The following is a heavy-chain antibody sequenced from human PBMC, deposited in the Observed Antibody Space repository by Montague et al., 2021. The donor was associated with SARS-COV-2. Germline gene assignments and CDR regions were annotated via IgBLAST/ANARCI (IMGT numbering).Heavy chain of an antibody. V-gene: IGHV4-34*01. Sequence: SETLSLTCAVSGGSFSDNFWTWIRQTPGKGWEWIGEINRSGSTNYNLSLKSRLSISIDTSKTQFYLNLRSSTAADTAIYYCARIGYYDRSGFSDFVRWFDPWGQGTLVTVAS. CDR1: GGSFSDNF. D-gene: IGHD3-22*01. CDR2: INRSGST. J-gene: IGHJ5*02. CDR3: ARIGYYDRSGFSDFVRWFDP.